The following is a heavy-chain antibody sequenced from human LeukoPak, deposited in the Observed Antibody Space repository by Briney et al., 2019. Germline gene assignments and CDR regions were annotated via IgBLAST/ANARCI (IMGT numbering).Heavy chain of an antibody. V-gene: IGHV1-2*02. CDR2: INPNSGGT. CDR3: ARDPDYYYDSSGYYYD. D-gene: IGHD3-22*01. CDR1: GYTFTGYY. Sequence: ASVKVSCKASGYTFTGYYMHWVRQAPGQGLEWMGWINPNSGGTNYAQKFQGRVTMTRDTSISTAYMELSRLRSDDTAVYYCARDPDYYYDSSGYYYDWGQGTLATVSS. J-gene: IGHJ4*02.